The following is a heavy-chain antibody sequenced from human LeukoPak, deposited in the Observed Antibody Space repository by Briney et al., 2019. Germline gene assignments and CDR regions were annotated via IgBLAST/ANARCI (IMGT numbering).Heavy chain of an antibody. J-gene: IGHJ4*02. CDR2: INADGSGT. CDR3: ARVAGLREYLDY. D-gene: IGHD2-8*01. Sequence: PGGSLRLSCAASGFTFSSYWMHWVRQAPGKGLVWVSRINADGSGTSYADSVKGRFTISRDNSKNTLYLQMNSLRAEDTAVYYCARVAGLREYLDYWGQGTLVTVSS. V-gene: IGHV3-74*01. CDR1: GFTFSSYW.